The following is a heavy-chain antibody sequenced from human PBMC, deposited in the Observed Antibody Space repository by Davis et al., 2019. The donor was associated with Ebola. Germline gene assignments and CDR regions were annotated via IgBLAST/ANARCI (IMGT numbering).Heavy chain of an antibody. CDR2: ISNDGIT. D-gene: IGHD4-11*01. Sequence: GESLKISCVASEYSVSTNFLSWVRQAPGKGLEWVSVISNDGITNYIDSVKGRFTISRDSSKETFYLQMNSLRAEDTAVYYCAVGHHSNTNGWGQGILVTVSS. CDR3: AVGHHSNTNG. J-gene: IGHJ4*02. CDR1: EYSVSTNF. V-gene: IGHV3-53*01.